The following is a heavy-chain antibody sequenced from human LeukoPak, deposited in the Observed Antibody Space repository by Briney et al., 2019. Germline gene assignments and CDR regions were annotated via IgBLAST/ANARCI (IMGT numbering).Heavy chain of an antibody. CDR2: INHSGST. D-gene: IGHD6-19*01. V-gene: IGHV4-34*01. CDR1: GGSFSGYY. Sequence: SETLSLTCAVYGGSFSGYYWTWGRQPPGKGLEWVGEINHSGSTNYNPSLKSRVTISVDTSKNQFSLQLSSVAAADTAVYYCARRAARHPTYSTGCYGVWGQGTLVTVSS. CDR3: ARRAARHPTYSTGCYGV. J-gene: IGHJ4*02.